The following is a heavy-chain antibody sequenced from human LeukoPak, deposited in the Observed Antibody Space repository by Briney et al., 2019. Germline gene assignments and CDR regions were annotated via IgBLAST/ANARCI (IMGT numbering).Heavy chain of an antibody. CDR3: AKDSAAVSRPTTD. CDR2: ISGSGGIT. D-gene: IGHD6-13*01. J-gene: IGHJ4*02. Sequence: GGSLRLSCTASGFTFSSYTMSWVRQAPGKGKEWVSLISGSGGITYYADSVKGRFTISRDNSKNTLYLQMDSLRAEDTAAYYCAKDSAAVSRPTTDWGQGTLVTVSS. CDR1: GFTFSSYT. V-gene: IGHV3-23*01.